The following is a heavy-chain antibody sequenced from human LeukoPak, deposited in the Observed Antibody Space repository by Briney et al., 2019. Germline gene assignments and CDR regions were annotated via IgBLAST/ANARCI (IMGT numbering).Heavy chain of an antibody. D-gene: IGHD1-26*01. CDR2: IHPYSGGS. CDR1: GFTFNGYY. V-gene: IGHV1-2*06. CDR3: ASAAPAIVIPQNGFDI. J-gene: IGHJ3*02. Sequence: GASVKVSCKASGFTFNGYYVHWVRQAPGQGLEWMGRIHPYSGGSNSAQKFQGRVTMARDMSINTVYMELSGLRSDDTALYYCASAAPAIVIPQNGFDIWGPGTMVTVSS.